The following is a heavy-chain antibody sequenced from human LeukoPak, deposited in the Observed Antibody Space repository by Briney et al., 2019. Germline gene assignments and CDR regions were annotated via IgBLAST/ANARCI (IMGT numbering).Heavy chain of an antibody. D-gene: IGHD3-10*01. V-gene: IGHV4-39*01. CDR3: ARHLYYSASAFWYIDL. CDR2: VSHSGNT. Sequence: SETLSLTCTLSGDSITGSDHHWVWIRQSPGKGLEWIGSVSHSGNTYYKSSLKSRVTVSLDTSKNEFSLILTSVTAADTAEYYCARHLYYSASAFWYIDLWGRGTLVTVSS. CDR1: GDSITGSDHH. J-gene: IGHJ2*01.